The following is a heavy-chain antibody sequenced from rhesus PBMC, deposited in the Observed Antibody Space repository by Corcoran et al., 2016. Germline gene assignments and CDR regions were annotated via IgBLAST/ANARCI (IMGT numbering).Heavy chain of an antibody. J-gene: IGHJ5-1*01. V-gene: IGHV4-165*01. CDR2: IGGSSGST. D-gene: IGHD1-44*01. CDR3: ARAVGEPGFDV. Sequence: QVQLQESGPGVVKPSETLSLTCAVSGGSISGYYLLSWIRQPPGKGLEWIGYIGGSSGSTNYDPSLKNRVTISRDTSKNQFSLKLSSVTAADTAVFYCARAVGEPGFDVWGPGVLVTVSS. CDR1: GGSISGYY.